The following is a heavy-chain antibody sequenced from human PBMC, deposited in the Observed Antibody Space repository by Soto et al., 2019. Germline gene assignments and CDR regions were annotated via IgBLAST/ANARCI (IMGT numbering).Heavy chain of an antibody. D-gene: IGHD2-8*01. CDR3: ARRVFYYYYGMDV. CDR2: ISAYNGNT. V-gene: IGHV1-18*01. CDR1: GYTFTSYG. Sequence: ASVKVSCKASGYTFTSYGISWVRQAPGQGLEWMGWISAYNGNTNYAQKLQGRVTMTTDTSTSTAYMELRSLRSDDTAVYYCARRVFYYYYGMDVWGQGTTVTVSS. J-gene: IGHJ6*02.